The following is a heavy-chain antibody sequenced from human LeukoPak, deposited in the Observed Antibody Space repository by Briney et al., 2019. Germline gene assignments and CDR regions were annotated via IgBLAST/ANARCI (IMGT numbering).Heavy chain of an antibody. D-gene: IGHD6-19*01. J-gene: IGHJ4*02. V-gene: IGHV5-51*01. CDR3: ARYKAVAGVDY. CDR1: GYNFINYW. Sequence: GESLKISCKGSGYNFINYWIAWVRQMPGKGLEWMGIIYPGDSDTRYSPSFQGRVSISADKSISTAYLQWSSLRASDSAMYYCARYKAVAGVDYWGQGTLVTVSS. CDR2: IYPGDSDT.